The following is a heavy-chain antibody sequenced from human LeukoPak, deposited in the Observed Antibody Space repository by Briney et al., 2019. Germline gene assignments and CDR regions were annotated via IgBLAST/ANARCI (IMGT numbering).Heavy chain of an antibody. CDR2: MNPNSGNT. Sequence: GASVKVSCKASGYTFTSYDINWVRQATGQGLEWMGWMNPNSGNTGYAQKFQGRVTITRNTSISTAYMELSSLGSEDTAVYYCATDSPTYYYDSSGHAWARRAFDIWGQGTMVTVSS. CDR1: GYTFTSYD. D-gene: IGHD3-22*01. CDR3: ATDSPTYYYDSSGHAWARRAFDI. V-gene: IGHV1-8*03. J-gene: IGHJ3*02.